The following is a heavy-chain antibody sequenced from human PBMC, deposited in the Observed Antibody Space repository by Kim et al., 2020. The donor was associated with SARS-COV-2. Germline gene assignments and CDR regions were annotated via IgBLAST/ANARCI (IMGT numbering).Heavy chain of an antibody. J-gene: IGHJ6*03. CDR3: ARGRGLMRSYYYYYYMDV. D-gene: IGHD3-10*01. Sequence: KSRVTISVDTSKNQCSLKLSSVTAADTAVYYCARGRGLMRSYYYYYYMDVWGKGTTVTVSS. V-gene: IGHV4-34*01.